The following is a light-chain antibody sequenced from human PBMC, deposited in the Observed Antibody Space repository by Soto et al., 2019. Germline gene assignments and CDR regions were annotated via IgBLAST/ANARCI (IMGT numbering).Light chain of an antibody. CDR1: RSVSSTY. CDR3: QQYFNSPWT. CDR2: GAS. J-gene: IGKJ1*01. V-gene: IGKV3-20*01. Sequence: ETVLTQAPGTLSLSPWERATLSCRASRSVSSTYLAWYQQKPGQAPRLLIYGASSRATGIPDRFSGSGSGTDFTLSISRLEPEDFAVYFCQQYFNSPWTFGQGTKVDIK.